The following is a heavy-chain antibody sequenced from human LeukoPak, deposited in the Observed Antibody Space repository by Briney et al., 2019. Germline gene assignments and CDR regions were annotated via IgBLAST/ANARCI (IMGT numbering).Heavy chain of an antibody. CDR3: ARGMASGSGSYYTPVFDY. CDR2: IYYSGST. Sequence: PSETLSLTCTVSGGSISSSSYYWSWIRQPPGKGLEWIGYIYYSGSTNYNPSLKSRVTISVDTSKNQFSLKLSSVTAADTAVYYCARGMASGSGSYYTPVFDYWGQGTLVTVSS. CDR1: GGSISSSSYY. J-gene: IGHJ4*02. V-gene: IGHV4-61*01. D-gene: IGHD3-10*01.